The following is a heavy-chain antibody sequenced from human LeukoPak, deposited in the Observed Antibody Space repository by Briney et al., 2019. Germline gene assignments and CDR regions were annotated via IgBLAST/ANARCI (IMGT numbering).Heavy chain of an antibody. D-gene: IGHD5-18*01. CDR3: ARERIQLWRTGDY. CDR1: GFTFRSFV. J-gene: IGHJ4*02. Sequence: GRSLRLSCAASGFTFRSFVMHWVRQAPGKGLEWVAAISYEDGTNKYYADSVKGRFTISRDNSKNTLYLQMNSLRAEDTAVYYCARERIQLWRTGDYWGQGTLVTVSS. V-gene: IGHV3-30-3*01. CDR2: ISYEDGTNK.